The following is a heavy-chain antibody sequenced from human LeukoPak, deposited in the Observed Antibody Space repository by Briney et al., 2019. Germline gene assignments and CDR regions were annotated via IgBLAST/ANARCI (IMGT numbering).Heavy chain of an antibody. J-gene: IGHJ4*02. CDR3: ARQPLSSPGAIDY. Sequence: SETLSLTCTVSGGSISSSSYYWGWVRQPPGKGLEWIVSIYYSGSTYYNPSLKSRVTISVDTSKNQFSLKLSSVTAADTAVYYCARQPLSSPGAIDYWGQGTLVTVSS. CDR1: GGSISSSSYY. V-gene: IGHV4-39*07. CDR2: IYYSGST. D-gene: IGHD7-27*01.